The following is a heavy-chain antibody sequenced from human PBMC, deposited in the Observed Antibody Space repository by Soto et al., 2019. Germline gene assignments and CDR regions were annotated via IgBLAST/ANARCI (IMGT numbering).Heavy chain of an antibody. D-gene: IGHD5-12*01. V-gene: IGHV1-18*01. CDR3: AREGVAPYYYYGMDV. J-gene: IGHJ6*02. Sequence: GASVKVSCKASGYTFTSYAMHWVRQAPGQRLEWMGWISTYNGDTNYAQTFQGRVTMTTDTSTSTVHMEVRSLRSDDTAVYYCAREGVAPYYYYGMDVWGQGTPVTVS. CDR2: ISTYNGDT. CDR1: GYTFTSYA.